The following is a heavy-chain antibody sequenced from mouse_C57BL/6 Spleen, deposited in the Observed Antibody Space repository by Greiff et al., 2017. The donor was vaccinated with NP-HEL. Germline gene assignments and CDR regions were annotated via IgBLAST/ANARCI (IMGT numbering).Heavy chain of an antibody. V-gene: IGHV1-81*01. J-gene: IGHJ1*03. CDR3: ARDYGSSNWYFDV. CDR2: IYPRSGNT. D-gene: IGHD1-1*01. Sequence: VQLQQSGAELARPGASVKLSCKASGYTFTSYGISWVKQRTGQGLEWIGEIYPRSGNTYYNEKFKGKATLTADKSSSTAYMELRSLTSEDSAVYFWARDYGSSNWYFDVWGTGTTVTVSS. CDR1: GYTFTSYG.